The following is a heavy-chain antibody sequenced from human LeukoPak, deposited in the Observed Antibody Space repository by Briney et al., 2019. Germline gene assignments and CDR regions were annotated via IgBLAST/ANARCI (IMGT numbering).Heavy chain of an antibody. CDR2: ISSSGSTI. D-gene: IGHD5-12*01. J-gene: IGHJ6*03. V-gene: IGHV3-11*04. CDR3: ARDLEWLRSYYMDV. CDR1: GFTFSDYY. Sequence: GGSLRLSCAASGFTFSDYYMSWIRQAPGKGLEWVSHISSSGSTIYYADSVKGRFTISRDNAKNSLYLQMNSLRAEDAAVYYCARDLEWLRSYYMDVWGKGTTVTVSS.